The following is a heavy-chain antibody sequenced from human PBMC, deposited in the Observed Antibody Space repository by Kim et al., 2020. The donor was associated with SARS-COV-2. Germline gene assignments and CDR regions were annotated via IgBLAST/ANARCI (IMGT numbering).Heavy chain of an antibody. CDR1: GYTFTSYG. CDR3: ARDGDSSGYYLPNDY. V-gene: IGHV1-18*01. CDR2: ISAYNGNT. J-gene: IGHJ4*02. D-gene: IGHD3-22*01. Sequence: ASVKVSCKASGYTFTSYGISWVRQAPGQGLEWMGWISAYNGNTNYAQKLQGRVTMTTDTSTSTAYMELRSLRSDDTAVYYCARDGDSSGYYLPNDYWGQGTLVTVSS.